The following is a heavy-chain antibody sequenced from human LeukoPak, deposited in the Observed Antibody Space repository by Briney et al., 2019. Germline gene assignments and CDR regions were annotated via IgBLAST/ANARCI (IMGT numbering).Heavy chain of an antibody. CDR2: IKSKTDGGTP. CDR3: TGVSRSSWYDY. J-gene: IGHJ4*02. D-gene: IGHD6-13*01. CDR1: GFTFSSYG. Sequence: GGSLRLSCAASGFTFSSYGMHWVRQAPGKGLEWVDRIKSKTDGGTPDYAAPVKGRFTISRDDSKNTLYLQMNSLKTEDTAVYYCTGVSRSSWYDYWGQGTLVTVSS. V-gene: IGHV3-15*01.